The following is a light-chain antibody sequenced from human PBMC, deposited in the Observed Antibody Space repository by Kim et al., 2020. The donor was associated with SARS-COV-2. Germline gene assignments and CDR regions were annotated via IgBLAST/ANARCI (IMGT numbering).Light chain of an antibody. CDR2: DTS. CDR1: QTVSSN. CDR3: QQYSNWPLT. Sequence: SPGERATLSCRASQTVSSNFLAWYQQKPGQTPRLLIYDTSSRATGIPARFSGSGSGTEFTLTISTLQSEDFAVYYCQQYSNWPLTFGQGTKVDIK. V-gene: IGKV3D-15*01. J-gene: IGKJ1*01.